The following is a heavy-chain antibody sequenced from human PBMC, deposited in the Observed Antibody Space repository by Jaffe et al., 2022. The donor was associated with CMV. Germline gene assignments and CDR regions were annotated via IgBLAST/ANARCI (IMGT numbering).Heavy chain of an antibody. J-gene: IGHJ5*02. CDR3: ARDSGYSYGYGYWFDP. CDR2: INPNSGGT. V-gene: IGHV1-2*04. Sequence: QVQLVQSGAEVKKPGASVKVSCKASGYTFTGYYMHWVRQAPGQGLEWMGWINPNSGGTNYAQKFQGWVTMTRDTSISTAYMELSRLRSDDTAVYYCARDSGYSYGYGYWFDPWGQGTLVTVSS. D-gene: IGHD5-18*01. CDR1: GYTFTGYY.